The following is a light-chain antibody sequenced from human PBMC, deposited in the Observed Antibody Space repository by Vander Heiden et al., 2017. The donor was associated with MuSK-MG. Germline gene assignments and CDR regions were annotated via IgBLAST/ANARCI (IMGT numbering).Light chain of an antibody. CDR3: QQYGSSPQEWT. Sequence: EIVLTQSPGTLSLSPGERATLSCRASQSVSSSYLAWYQQKPGQAPRLLIYGASSRATGIPDRFSGSGSGTDFTLTISRLEPEDFAVYYCQQYGSSPQEWTFGQGTKVEIK. CDR2: GAS. CDR1: QSVSSSY. V-gene: IGKV3-20*01. J-gene: IGKJ1*01.